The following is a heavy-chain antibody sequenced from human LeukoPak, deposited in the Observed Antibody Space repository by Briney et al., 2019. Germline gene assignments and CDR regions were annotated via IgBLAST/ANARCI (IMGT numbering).Heavy chain of an antibody. Sequence: QPGGSLRLSCAASGFTFSSYEMNWVRQAPGKGVEWVSYISSSGSTIYYADSVKGRFTISRDNAKNSLYLQMNSLRAEDTAVYYCARGEIIVARNYGMDVWGQGTTVTVSS. D-gene: IGHD5-12*01. CDR1: GFTFSSYE. CDR3: ARGEIIVARNYGMDV. V-gene: IGHV3-48*03. CDR2: ISSSGSTI. J-gene: IGHJ6*02.